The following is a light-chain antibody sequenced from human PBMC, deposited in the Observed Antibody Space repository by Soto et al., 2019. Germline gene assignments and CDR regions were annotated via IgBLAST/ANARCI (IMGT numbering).Light chain of an antibody. CDR3: QQYGSSPPFT. CDR2: GAS. V-gene: IGKV3-20*01. CDR1: QSVSSSY. J-gene: IGKJ3*01. Sequence: EIVLTQSPGTLSLSPGERATLSCRASQSVSSSYLAWYQQKPGQAPRLLIYGASSRVTGIPDRFSGSGSGTDFTLTISRLEPEDFAVYYCQQYGSSPPFTFGHGTKVDIK.